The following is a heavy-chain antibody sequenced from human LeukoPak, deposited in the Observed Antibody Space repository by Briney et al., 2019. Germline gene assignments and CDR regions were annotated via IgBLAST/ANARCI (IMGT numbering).Heavy chain of an antibody. J-gene: IGHJ4*02. CDR2: ISGSGGST. Sequence: PGGSLRLSCAASGFTFSSYAMSWFRQAPGKGLEWVSAISGSGGSTYYADSVKGRFTISRDNSKNTLYLQMNSLRAEDTAVYYCARQYSSSWVGYWGQGTLVTVSS. CDR3: ARQYSSSWVGY. D-gene: IGHD6-13*01. CDR1: GFTFSSYA. V-gene: IGHV3-23*01.